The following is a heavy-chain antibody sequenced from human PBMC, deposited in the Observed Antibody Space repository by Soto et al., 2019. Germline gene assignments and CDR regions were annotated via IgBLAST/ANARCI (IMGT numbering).Heavy chain of an antibody. CDR1: GFSLTARPAG. D-gene: IGHD1-1*01. V-gene: IGHV2-5*02. J-gene: IGHJ4*02. CDR3: AHRADLHGNWNGPYFDC. Sequence: QITLKESGPTRVKPTETLTLTCTFSGFSLTARPAGLAWIRQPPGKALEHLAVIYWDDDKRYNPSLKTRLTITKDTSNNLVFLTMTNMDPGDTATYYCAHRADLHGNWNGPYFDCWGQGALVTVSS. CDR2: IYWDDDK.